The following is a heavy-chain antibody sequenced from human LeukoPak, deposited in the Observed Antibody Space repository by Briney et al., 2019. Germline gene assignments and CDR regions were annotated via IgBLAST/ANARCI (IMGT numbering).Heavy chain of an antibody. CDR1: GFTFSSYW. J-gene: IGHJ6*03. Sequence: GGSLRLSCAASGFTFSSYWMSWVRQAPGKGLEWVANIKQDGSEKYYVDSVKGRFTISRDNAKNSLYLQMNSLRAEDTAVYYCARAGRFLEWLAYYYYMDVWGKGTTVTVSS. V-gene: IGHV3-7*01. D-gene: IGHD3-3*01. CDR3: ARAGRFLEWLAYYYYMDV. CDR2: IKQDGSEK.